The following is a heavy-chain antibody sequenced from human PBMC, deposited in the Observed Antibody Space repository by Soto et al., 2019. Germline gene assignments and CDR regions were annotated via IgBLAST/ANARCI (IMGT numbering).Heavy chain of an antibody. D-gene: IGHD3-3*01. CDR1: GGSISSGGHF. Sequence: SETLSLTCAVSGGSISSGGHFWTWIRQRPGSGLEWIGYTSYTGVTYYSPSLQSRISISVDTSKNQFSLKLSSVTAADTAVYYCAALRKTYYDFWSGYYAYYYYGMDVWGQGTTVTVSS. J-gene: IGHJ6*02. V-gene: IGHV4-31*11. CDR2: TSYTGVT. CDR3: AALRKTYYDFWSGYYAYYYYGMDV.